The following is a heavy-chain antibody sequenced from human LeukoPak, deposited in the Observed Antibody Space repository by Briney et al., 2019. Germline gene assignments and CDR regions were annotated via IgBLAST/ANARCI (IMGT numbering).Heavy chain of an antibody. CDR3: AREVDAAAAYNWFDP. J-gene: IGHJ5*02. Sequence: SEALSLSCTVSGGSISSGSYYWVWIRQPPGKGLEWIGTIYYSGTTYYNPSLKSRVTISVDTSKNQFSLRLSSVTAADTAVYYCAREVDAAAAYNWFDPWGQGTLVTVSS. CDR1: GGSISSGSYY. D-gene: IGHD2-2*01. V-gene: IGHV4-39*07. CDR2: IYYSGTT.